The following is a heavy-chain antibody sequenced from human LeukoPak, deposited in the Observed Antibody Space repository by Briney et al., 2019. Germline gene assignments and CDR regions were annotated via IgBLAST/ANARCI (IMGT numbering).Heavy chain of an antibody. D-gene: IGHD1-1*01. V-gene: IGHV4-30-4*01. J-gene: IGHJ6*02. Sequence: SQTLSLTCTVSGGSISSGDYYWPWIRQPPGKGLEWIGYIYYSGSTYYNPSLKSRVTTSVDTSKNQFSLKLSSVTAADTAVYYCARDQNGNYYYYGMDVWGRGTTVTVSS. CDR2: IYYSGST. CDR1: GGSISSGDYY. CDR3: ARDQNGNYYYYGMDV.